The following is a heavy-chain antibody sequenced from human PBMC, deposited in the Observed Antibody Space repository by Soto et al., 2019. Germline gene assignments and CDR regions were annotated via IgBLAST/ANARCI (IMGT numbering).Heavy chain of an antibody. V-gene: IGHV3-23*01. J-gene: IGHJ4*02. CDR1: GFVFSDYA. Sequence: GGSLRLSCVASGFVFSDYAMSWVRQAPGKGLEWVSAISAGGVDTYYADSVKGRFTVSRANSKNTLYLRMNSLRAEDTALYYCANVPIWCGGSSCYTEGFDSWGQGALVTVSS. CDR3: ANVPIWCGGSSCYTEGFDS. D-gene: IGHD2-21*01. CDR2: ISAGGVDT.